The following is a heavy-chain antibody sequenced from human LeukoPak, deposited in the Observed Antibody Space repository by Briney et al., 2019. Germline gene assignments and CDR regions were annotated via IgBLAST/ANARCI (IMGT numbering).Heavy chain of an antibody. V-gene: IGHV3-30*18. CDR2: ISYDGSNK. CDR3: AKSTPSGAFDI. CDR1: GFTFRSYG. D-gene: IGHD1-1*01. Sequence: GGSLRLSCAASGFTFRSYGMHWVRQAPGKGLEWVAVISYDGSNKYYADSVKGRFTISRDNSKNTLYLQMNSLRAEDTAVYYCAKSTPSGAFDIWGQGTMVTVSS. J-gene: IGHJ3*02.